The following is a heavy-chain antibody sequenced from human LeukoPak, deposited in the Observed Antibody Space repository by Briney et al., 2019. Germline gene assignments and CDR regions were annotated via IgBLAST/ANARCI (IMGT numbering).Heavy chain of an antibody. Sequence: PSETLSLTCTVSGVSFSDYYWTWVRQPPENGLEWIAYIHSSGSTNYNPSLKSRVIISIDTSRSQLSLKLSSVTAADTAMYYCARIEGDNSLEYWGQGTLVTVSS. CDR1: GVSFSDYY. CDR2: IHSSGST. J-gene: IGHJ4*02. CDR3: ARIEGDNSLEY. D-gene: IGHD3-16*01. V-gene: IGHV4-59*01.